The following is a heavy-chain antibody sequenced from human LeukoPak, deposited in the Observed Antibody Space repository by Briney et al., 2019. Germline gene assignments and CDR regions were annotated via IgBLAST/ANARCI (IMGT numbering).Heavy chain of an antibody. CDR3: ARAPLGYYYGSGFDY. V-gene: IGHV4-59*01. J-gene: IGHJ4*02. CDR2: IYYSGST. D-gene: IGHD3-10*01. CDR1: GGSISSYY. Sequence: PSETLSLTCTVSGGSISSYYWSWIRQPPGKGLEWIGYIYYSGSTNYNPSLKSRVTISVDTSKNQFSLKLSSETAADTAVYYCARAPLGYYYGSGFDYWGQGTLVTVSS.